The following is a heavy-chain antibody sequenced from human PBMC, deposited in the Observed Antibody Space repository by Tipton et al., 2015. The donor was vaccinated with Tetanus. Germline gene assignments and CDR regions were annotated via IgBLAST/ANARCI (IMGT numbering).Heavy chain of an antibody. J-gene: IGHJ6*02. CDR3: ARDRSLYNWSDDHSAGNYYYYYGMDV. Sequence: TLSLTCTVSGGSISSYYWSWIRQPPGKGLEWIGYIYYSGSTNYNPSLKSRVTISVDTSKNQFSLKLSSVTAADTAVYYCARDRSLYNWSDDHSAGNYYYYYGMDVWGQGTTVTVSS. CDR1: GGSISSYY. V-gene: IGHV4-59*01. D-gene: IGHD1-1*01. CDR2: IYYSGST.